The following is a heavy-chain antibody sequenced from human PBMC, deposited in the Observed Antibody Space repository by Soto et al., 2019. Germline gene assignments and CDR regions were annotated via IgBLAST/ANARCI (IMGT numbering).Heavy chain of an antibody. Sequence: QVQLVESGGGVVQPGRSLRLSCAASGFTFSSYAMHWVRQAPGKGLEWVAVISYDGSNKYYADSVKGRFTISRDNSKNTLYLQMNSLRAEDTAVYYCARGYSSSWLTFDYWGQGTLVTVSS. V-gene: IGHV3-30-3*01. D-gene: IGHD6-13*01. CDR1: GFTFSSYA. CDR2: ISYDGSNK. J-gene: IGHJ4*02. CDR3: ARGYSSSWLTFDY.